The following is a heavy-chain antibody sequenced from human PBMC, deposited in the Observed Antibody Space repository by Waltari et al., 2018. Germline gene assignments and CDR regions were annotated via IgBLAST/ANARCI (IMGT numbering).Heavy chain of an antibody. CDR3: ARVLTGTLEYYYYGMDV. D-gene: IGHD1-7*01. Sequence: QVQLVQSGAEVKKPGSSVKVSCKASGGTFSSYAISWVRQAPGQGLEWMGGSIPIFGKANYAQKVQGRVTITEDESTSTAYMELSSLRSEDTAVYYCARVLTGTLEYYYYGMDVWGQGTTITVSS. V-gene: IGHV1-69*01. J-gene: IGHJ6*02. CDR2: SIPIFGKA. CDR1: GGTFSSYA.